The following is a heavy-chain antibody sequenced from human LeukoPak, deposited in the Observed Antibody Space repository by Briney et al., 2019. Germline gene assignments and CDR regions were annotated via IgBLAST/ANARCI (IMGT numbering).Heavy chain of an antibody. J-gene: IGHJ3*02. D-gene: IGHD3-9*01. CDR3: ASGLRYFDWLFRDAFDI. CDR1: GGSFSGYY. CDR2: INHSGST. Sequence: SETLSLTCAVYGGSFSGYYWSWIRQPPGKGLEWIGEINHSGSTNYNPSLKSRVTISVDTSKNQFSLKLSSVTAADTAVYYCASGLRYFDWLFRDAFDIWGQGTMVTVSS. V-gene: IGHV4-34*01.